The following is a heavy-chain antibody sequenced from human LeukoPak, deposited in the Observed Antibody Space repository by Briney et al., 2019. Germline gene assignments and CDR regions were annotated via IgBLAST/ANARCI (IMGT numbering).Heavy chain of an antibody. CDR2: SYTSGTT. J-gene: IGHJ3*02. CDR3: ARGNNWNDHDAFDI. Sequence: SETLSLTCTVSGGSMNPYTWTWIRQPAGKGLEWIGRSYTSGTTNYNRSLERRVTISVDTCKKQFSLKLTSVTVADTAVYYCARGNNWNDHDAFDIWGQGTLVTVSS. D-gene: IGHD1-1*01. V-gene: IGHV4-4*07. CDR1: GGSMNPYT.